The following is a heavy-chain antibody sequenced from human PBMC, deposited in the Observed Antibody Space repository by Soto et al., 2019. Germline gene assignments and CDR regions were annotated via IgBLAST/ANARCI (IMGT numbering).Heavy chain of an antibody. CDR2: IYPGDSDT. D-gene: IGHD6-6*01. Sequence: PGDSLKISCKGSGYSVTSYWIGWVREMPGKGLEWMGIIYPGDSDTRYSPSFQGQVTISADKSISTAYLQWSSLKASDTAMSYCARQQARSAAFDIWGQGTMVNVSS. V-gene: IGHV5-51*01. CDR3: ARQQARSAAFDI. CDR1: GYSVTSYW. J-gene: IGHJ3*02.